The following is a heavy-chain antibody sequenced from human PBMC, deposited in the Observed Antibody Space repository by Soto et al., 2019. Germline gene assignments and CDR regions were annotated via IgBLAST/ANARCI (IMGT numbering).Heavy chain of an antibody. CDR1: GFTFSSYW. J-gene: IGHJ5*02. CDR3: ARSLNSGSTFDP. D-gene: IGHD6-6*01. CDR2: INSDGSTT. Sequence: VQLVESGGGLVQPGGSLRLSCAASGFTFSSYWMHWVRQAPGKGLVWVSRINSDGSTTTYADSVKGRVTISRDNAKNTLYLRMNSLRAEDAAVYYCARSLNSGSTFDPWGQGTLVTVSS. V-gene: IGHV3-74*01.